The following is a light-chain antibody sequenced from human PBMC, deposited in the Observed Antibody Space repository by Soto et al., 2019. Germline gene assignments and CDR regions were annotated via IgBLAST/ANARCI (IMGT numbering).Light chain of an antibody. Sequence: EIVLTQSPGTLSLSPGERATLPCRASQSVPSRIAWYQQKPGQAPSLLIFDASIRVPTTPARFSGSVSGTEFTLTISSLESEDFAVYFCQQYGDRPRTFGQGTKVDIK. V-gene: IGKV3-15*01. CDR2: DAS. CDR3: QQYGDRPRT. J-gene: IGKJ1*01. CDR1: QSVPSR.